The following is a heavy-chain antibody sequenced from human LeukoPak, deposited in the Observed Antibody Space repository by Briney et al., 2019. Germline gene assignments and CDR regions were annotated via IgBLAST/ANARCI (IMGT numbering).Heavy chain of an antibody. CDR1: GFTFSSYS. J-gene: IGHJ4*02. D-gene: IGHD6-19*01. Sequence: PGGSLRLSCAASGFTFSSYSMNWVRQAPGKGLEWVSSISSSSSYIYYADSVKGRFTISRDNAKNSLYLQMNSLRAEDTAVYYCARDLPHRGAVAGTFDYWGQGTLVTVSS. CDR2: ISSSSSYI. V-gene: IGHV3-21*01. CDR3: ARDLPHRGAVAGTFDY.